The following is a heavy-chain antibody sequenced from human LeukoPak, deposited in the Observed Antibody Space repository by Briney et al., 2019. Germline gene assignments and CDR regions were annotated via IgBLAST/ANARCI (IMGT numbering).Heavy chain of an antibody. J-gene: IGHJ5*02. CDR3: ARHGVRPPGFWFDP. V-gene: IGHV4-34*01. CDR2: INHSGST. Sequence: SETLSLTCAVYGGSFSGYYWSWIRQPPGKGLEWIGEINHSGSTNYNPSLKSRVTISVDTSKNQFSLKLSSVTAADTAVYYCARHGVRPPGFWFDPWGQGTLVTVSS. CDR1: GGSFSGYY. D-gene: IGHD1-14*01.